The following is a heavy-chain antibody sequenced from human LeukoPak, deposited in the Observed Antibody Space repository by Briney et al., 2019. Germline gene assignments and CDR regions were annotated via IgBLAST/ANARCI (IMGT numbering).Heavy chain of an antibody. J-gene: IGHJ4*02. D-gene: IGHD6-19*01. CDR3: ARGLYRSGWYEFDY. Sequence: SETLSLTCTVSGGSLSSSSYYWGWIRQPPGKGLEWIGSSYYSWSTYYNPSLKSRVTISVDTSKNQFSLKLSSVTAADTAVYYCARGLYRSGWYEFDYWGQGTLVTVSS. CDR1: GGSLSSSSYY. CDR2: SYYSWST. V-gene: IGHV4-39*01.